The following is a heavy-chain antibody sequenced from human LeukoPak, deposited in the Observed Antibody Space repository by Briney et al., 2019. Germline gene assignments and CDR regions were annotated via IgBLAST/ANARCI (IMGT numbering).Heavy chain of an antibody. CDR2: IYPTRST. D-gene: IGHD3-10*01. V-gene: IGHV4-61*02. CDR3: ASSSSGSYYYMDV. Sequence: RIYPTRSTNYNPSRKSRVTISVNTSKNQFSLKLSSVTAADTAVYFCASSSSGSYYYMDVWGKGTTVTVSS. J-gene: IGHJ6*03.